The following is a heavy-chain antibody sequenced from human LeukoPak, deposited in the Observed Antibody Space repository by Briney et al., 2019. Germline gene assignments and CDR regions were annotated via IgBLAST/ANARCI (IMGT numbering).Heavy chain of an antibody. CDR2: IYSGGRT. Sequence: SETLSLTCTVSGDSVTSYYWGWIRQSPGKGLEWIGYIYSGGRTIYNPSLKSRLTISSDTSKSQISLKLSSVTAADTAVYYCAINSSGDSSGYDYWGQGILVTVSS. D-gene: IGHD3-22*01. CDR1: GDSVTSYY. V-gene: IGHV4-59*08. CDR3: AINSSGDSSGYDY. J-gene: IGHJ4*02.